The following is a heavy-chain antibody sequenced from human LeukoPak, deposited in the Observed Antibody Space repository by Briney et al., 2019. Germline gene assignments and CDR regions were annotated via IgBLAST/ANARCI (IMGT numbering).Heavy chain of an antibody. CDR1: GFTFSSYA. V-gene: IGHV3-30-3*01. D-gene: IGHD3-9*01. J-gene: IGHJ4*02. CDR3: ARDRPTYDILTGSAFDY. CDR2: ISYDGSNK. Sequence: GGSLRLSCAASGFTFSSYAMHWVGQAPGKGLEWVAVISYDGSNKYYADSVKGRFTISRDNSKNTLYLQMNSLRAEDTAVYYCARDRPTYDILTGSAFDYWGQGTLVTISS.